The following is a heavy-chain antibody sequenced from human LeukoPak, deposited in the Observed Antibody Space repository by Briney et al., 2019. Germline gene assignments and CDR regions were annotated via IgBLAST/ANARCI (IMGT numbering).Heavy chain of an antibody. Sequence: GRSLRLSCAASGFTFSSYGMHWVRQAPGKGLEWVAVMWYDGSNKYYVDSVQGRFTISRDNSKNTLYLQMSSLRAEDTAVYYCARGDYYDSSGYYFPDAFDIWGQGTMVTVSS. CDR2: MWYDGSNK. CDR3: ARGDYYDSSGYYFPDAFDI. J-gene: IGHJ3*02. D-gene: IGHD3-22*01. CDR1: GFTFSSYG. V-gene: IGHV3-33*01.